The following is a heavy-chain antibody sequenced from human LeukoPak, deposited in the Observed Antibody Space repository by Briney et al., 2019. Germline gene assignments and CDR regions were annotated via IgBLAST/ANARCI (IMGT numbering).Heavy chain of an antibody. D-gene: IGHD3-22*01. V-gene: IGHV5-51*01. Sequence: VESLKISCKGSGYSFTSYWIGWVRQMPGKGLEWMGIIYPGDSDTRYSPSFQGQVTISDDKSISTAYLQLSSLKASDTAMYYCARRFGYDSSVCHSLFDYWGQGTLVTVSS. J-gene: IGHJ4*02. CDR3: ARRFGYDSSVCHSLFDY. CDR1: GYSFTSYW. CDR2: IYPGDSDT.